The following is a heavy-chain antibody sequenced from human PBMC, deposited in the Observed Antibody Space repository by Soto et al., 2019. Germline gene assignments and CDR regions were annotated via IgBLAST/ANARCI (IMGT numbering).Heavy chain of an antibody. Sequence: PVGSLRLSCAASGFTFSSYAMSWVSQATGKGLEWVSAISGSGGSTYYADSVKGRFTISRDNSKNTLYLQMNSLRAEDTAVYYCAKESIPVKGITGTTFSSGYYFDYWGQGTLVTVSS. CDR3: AKESIPVKGITGTTFSSGYYFDY. V-gene: IGHV3-23*01. CDR1: GFTFSSYA. D-gene: IGHD1-20*01. CDR2: ISGSGGST. J-gene: IGHJ4*02.